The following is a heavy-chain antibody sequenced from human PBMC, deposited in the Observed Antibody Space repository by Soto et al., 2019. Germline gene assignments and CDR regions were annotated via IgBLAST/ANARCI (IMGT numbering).Heavy chain of an antibody. V-gene: IGHV4-30-4*01. J-gene: IGHJ6*02. Sequence: HVQLQESGPGLVKPSQTLSLTCTVSGGSISSGDYYWSWIRQPPGKGLECIGYIYYSGSTYYNPSLKSRVTISVDTSKNQFSLKLSSVTAADTAVYYCARVPGEGDGYYYYGMDVWGQGTTATVSS. CDR1: GGSISSGDYY. D-gene: IGHD2-21*02. CDR2: IYYSGST. CDR3: ARVPGEGDGYYYYGMDV.